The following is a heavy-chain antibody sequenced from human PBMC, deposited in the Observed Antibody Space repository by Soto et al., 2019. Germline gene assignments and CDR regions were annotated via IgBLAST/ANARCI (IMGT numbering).Heavy chain of an antibody. CDR2: IIPIFGTA. J-gene: IGHJ4*02. CDR1: GGTFSSYA. D-gene: IGHD6-13*01. Sequence: SVKVSCNASGGTFSSYAISWVRQARGQGLEWMGGIIPIFGTANYAQKFQGRVTITADESTSTAYMELSSLRSEDTAVYYCARVSYSSSWYYFDYWGQGTLVTVSS. V-gene: IGHV1-69*13. CDR3: ARVSYSSSWYYFDY.